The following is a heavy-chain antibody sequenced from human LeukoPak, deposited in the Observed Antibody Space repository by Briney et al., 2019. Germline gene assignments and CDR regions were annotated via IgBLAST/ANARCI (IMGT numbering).Heavy chain of an antibody. Sequence: GGSLRLSCAASGFTFSNYWMHWVRQAPGKGLVWVSRINSAGSSTSYADSVKGRFTISRDNAKNTLYLQMNSLRAEDTAVYYCAVSPPPGFSYGENLFDYWGQGTLVTVSS. D-gene: IGHD5-18*01. V-gene: IGHV3-74*01. CDR3: AVSPPPGFSYGENLFDY. J-gene: IGHJ4*02. CDR2: INSAGSST. CDR1: GFTFSNYW.